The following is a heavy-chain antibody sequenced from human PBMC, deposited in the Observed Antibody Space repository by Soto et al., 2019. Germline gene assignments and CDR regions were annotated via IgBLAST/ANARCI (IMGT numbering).Heavy chain of an antibody. CDR3: ATSTIDTSTWKQYFYGMDV. J-gene: IGHJ6*02. Sequence: ASVKVSCKASGYTFTSYGISWARQAPGQRLEWMGWINAGNGNTKYSQNFQGRVTITRDASASTAYMELSSLRSQDTAVYYCATSTIDTSTWKQYFYGMDVWGQGSTVTVSS. D-gene: IGHD6-13*01. CDR1: GYTFTSYG. CDR2: INAGNGNT. V-gene: IGHV1-3*01.